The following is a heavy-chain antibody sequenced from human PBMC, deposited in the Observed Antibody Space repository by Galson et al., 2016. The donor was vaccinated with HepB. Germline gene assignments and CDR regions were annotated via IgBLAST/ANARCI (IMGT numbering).Heavy chain of an antibody. J-gene: IGHJ6*02. CDR3: ARGSNYFDYYYGMDV. CDR2: IWYDGSNK. Sequence: SLRLSCAASGFTFSSHGMHWVRQAPGKGLEWVAGIWYDGSNKYYADSVKGRFTISRDNSKNALYLQMNSLRAEDTAVSYCARGSNYFDYYYGMDVWGQGTTVTVSS. D-gene: IGHD4-11*01. V-gene: IGHV3-33*01. CDR1: GFTFSSHG.